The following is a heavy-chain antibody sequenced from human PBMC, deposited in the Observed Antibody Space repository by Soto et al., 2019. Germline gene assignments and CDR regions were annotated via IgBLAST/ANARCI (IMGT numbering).Heavy chain of an antibody. CDR2: IWYDGTIK. CDR1: GFTFTNHA. D-gene: IGHD1-26*01. Sequence: QVQLVESGGGVVQPGKSLRLSCAASGFTFTNHAMHWVRQAPGKGLEWVAAIWYDGTIKYYADSVKGRLTISRDNSKNTLYLQMNSLRAEDTAIYYCARGMSRWELLGHWGQGTPVTVSS. J-gene: IGHJ1*01. CDR3: ARGMSRWELLGH. V-gene: IGHV3-33*01.